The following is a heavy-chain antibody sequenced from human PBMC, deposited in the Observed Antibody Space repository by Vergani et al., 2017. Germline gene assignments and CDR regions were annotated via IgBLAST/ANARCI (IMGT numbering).Heavy chain of an antibody. Sequence: QVRLQESGPGLVKPSETLSLTCSVSGGSMSGYYWSWIRQPPGKELEWIGYIYYSGSTYYNPSLKSRVTISVDTSKNQFSLKLSSVTAADTAVYYCAREPNYYMDVWGKGTTVTVSS. CDR3: AREPNYYMDV. CDR1: GGSMSGYY. V-gene: IGHV4-59*12. J-gene: IGHJ6*03. CDR2: IYYSGST.